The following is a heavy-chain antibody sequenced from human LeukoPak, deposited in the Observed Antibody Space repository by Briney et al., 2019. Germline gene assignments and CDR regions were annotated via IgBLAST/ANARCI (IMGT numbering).Heavy chain of an antibody. V-gene: IGHV3-23*01. J-gene: IGHJ4*02. Sequence: GGSLRLSCAASGFTFSTYAMSWVRQAPGNGLEWVSGISDSGGTTYYADSVKGRFTISRDNSKYTRYLQMNSLRAEDTAVYYCAKHSYRVDSFTDYWGQGTLVTVSS. D-gene: IGHD5-12*01. CDR1: GFTFSTYA. CDR3: AKHSYRVDSFTDY. CDR2: ISDSGGTT.